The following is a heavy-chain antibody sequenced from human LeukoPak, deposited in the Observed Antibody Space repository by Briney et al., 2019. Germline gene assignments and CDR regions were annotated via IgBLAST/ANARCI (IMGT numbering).Heavy chain of an antibody. J-gene: IGHJ4*02. CDR2: IMPISGTA. CDR1: GGTFSSYV. D-gene: IGHD4-23*01. Sequence: SVTVSCKASGGTFSSYVINWVRQAPGQGLEWMGGIMPISGTANHAQKFQGRVTITADKSTSTAYMELSSPRSEDTAVYYCARNLYGGNSWDVFDYWGQGTLVTVSS. CDR3: ARNLYGGNSWDVFDY. V-gene: IGHV1-69*06.